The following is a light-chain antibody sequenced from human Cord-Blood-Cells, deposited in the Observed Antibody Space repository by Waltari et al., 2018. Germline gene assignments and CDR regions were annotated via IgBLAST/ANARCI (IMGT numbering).Light chain of an antibody. CDR2: GAS. CDR3: QQYNNWPPIT. Sequence: EILMTQSPSTPSVSPRERATLSCRASQSVSSNLAWYQQKPGQAPRLLIYGASTRATGISARFSGSGSGTEFTLTISSLQSEDFAVYYCQQYNNWPPITFGQGTRLEIK. J-gene: IGKJ5*01. CDR1: QSVSSN. V-gene: IGKV3-15*01.